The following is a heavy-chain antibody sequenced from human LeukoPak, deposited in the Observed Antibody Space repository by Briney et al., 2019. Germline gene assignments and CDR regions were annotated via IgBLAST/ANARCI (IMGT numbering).Heavy chain of an antibody. Sequence: GASVKVSCKASGYTFTSYDINWVRQATGQGLEWMGWLNPNSGNTGYAQKFQGRVTITRNTSITTAYMELSSLRSEDTAVYYCARVGYYDSSGYFDYWGQGTLVTVSS. CDR2: LNPNSGNT. V-gene: IGHV1-8*03. CDR3: ARVGYYDSSGYFDY. D-gene: IGHD3-22*01. CDR1: GYTFTSYD. J-gene: IGHJ4*02.